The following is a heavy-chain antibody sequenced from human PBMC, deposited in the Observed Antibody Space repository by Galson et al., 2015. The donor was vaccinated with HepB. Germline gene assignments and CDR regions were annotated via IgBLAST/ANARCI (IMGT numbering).Heavy chain of an antibody. Sequence: SVKVSCKVSGGTFGTHAVNWVRQAPGQGLEWVGGIIPLLGSPSKSQRFKDRITITADLSTSTVYMDLNGLGYDDTAVYFCARLGNCTGGSCYSHWGQGTLVTVSS. D-gene: IGHD2-15*01. CDR1: GGTFGTHA. V-gene: IGHV1-69*10. CDR2: IIPLLGSP. CDR3: ARLGNCTGGSCYSH. J-gene: IGHJ1*01.